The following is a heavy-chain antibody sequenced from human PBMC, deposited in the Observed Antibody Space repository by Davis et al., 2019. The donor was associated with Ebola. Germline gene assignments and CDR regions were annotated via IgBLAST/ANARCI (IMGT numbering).Heavy chain of an antibody. D-gene: IGHD3-22*01. CDR3: ARSTMTQDAFDI. CDR2: INTNTGNP. CDR1: GGTFSSYT. Sequence: ASVKVSCKASGGTFSSYTISWVRQAPGQGLEWMGWINTNTGNPMYAQAFTGRFLFSLDTSINTPYLQISSLKAEDTAVYYCARSTMTQDAFDIWGQGTMVTVSS. J-gene: IGHJ3*02. V-gene: IGHV7-4-1*02.